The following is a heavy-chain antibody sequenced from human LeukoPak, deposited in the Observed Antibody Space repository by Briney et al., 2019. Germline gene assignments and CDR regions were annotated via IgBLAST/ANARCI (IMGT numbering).Heavy chain of an antibody. D-gene: IGHD1-1*01. J-gene: IGHJ4*01. CDR2: VDPEDGET. V-gene: IGHV1-69-2*01. Sequence: ASVKISCKVSGYTFTDYYMHWVQQAPGKGLEWMGLVDPEDGETIYAEKFQGRVTITADTSTDTAYMELSSLRSEDTAAYYCHSMFTGTTDYWGQGTLVTVSS. CDR3: HSMFTGTTDY. CDR1: GYTFTDYY.